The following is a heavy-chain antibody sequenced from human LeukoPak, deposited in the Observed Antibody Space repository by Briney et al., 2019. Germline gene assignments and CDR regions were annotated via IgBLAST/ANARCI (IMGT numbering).Heavy chain of an antibody. CDR3: ASEGTIFGVRPNYRSPFDA. J-gene: IGHJ5*02. V-gene: IGHV1-69*13. D-gene: IGHD3-3*01. CDR2: IIPNFGTT. CDR1: GCTFTSYA. Sequence: ASVKVSCKASGCTFTSYAISWVRQAPGQGLEWMGGIIPNFGTTNYAQKFQGRVTITADESTSTAYMELSSLRSEDTAVYYCASEGTIFGVRPNYRSPFDAWGQGTLVTVSS.